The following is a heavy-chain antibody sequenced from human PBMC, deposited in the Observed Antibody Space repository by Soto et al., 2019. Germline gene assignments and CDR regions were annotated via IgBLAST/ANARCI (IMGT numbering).Heavy chain of an antibody. V-gene: IGHV3-74*01. J-gene: IGHJ5*02. CDR2: INNDGSAA. Sequence: EVHLMESGGGLVQPGESLRLSCVVSGLSLSGYALSWVRQAPGKGLEWVSRINNDGSAATYADSVKGRFTISRDNAKNTVYLQMNSLRAEDTAVYYCVRDKPHNWFDPWGQGTPVTVSS. CDR1: GLSLSGYA. CDR3: VRDKPHNWFDP.